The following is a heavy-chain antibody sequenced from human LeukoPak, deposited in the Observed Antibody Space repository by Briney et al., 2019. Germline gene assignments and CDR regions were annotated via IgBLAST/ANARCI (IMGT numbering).Heavy chain of an antibody. J-gene: IGHJ4*02. Sequence: LSLTCAVYGGSFSGYYWSWIRQPPGKGLEWVSSISSSSSYIYYADSVKGRFTISRDNSKNTLYLQMNSLRAEDTAVYYCAKGDYGGNSYFDYWGQGTLVTVSS. CDR1: GGSFSGYY. V-gene: IGHV3-11*05. CDR2: ISSSSSYI. D-gene: IGHD4-23*01. CDR3: AKGDYGGNSYFDY.